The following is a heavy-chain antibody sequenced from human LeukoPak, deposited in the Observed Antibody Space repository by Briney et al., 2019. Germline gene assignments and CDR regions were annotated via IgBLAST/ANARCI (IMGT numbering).Heavy chain of an antibody. V-gene: IGHV3-7*01. CDR1: GFTFSSYW. D-gene: IGHD1-26*01. CDR3: ARVGRGGATDFDY. Sequence: PGGSLRLSCAASGFTFSSYWMSWVRQAPGEGLEWVANIKQDGSEKYYVDSVKGRFTISRDNAKNSLYLQRNSMRAEDTAVYYCARVGRGGATDFDYWGQGTLVIVSS. CDR2: IKQDGSEK. J-gene: IGHJ4*02.